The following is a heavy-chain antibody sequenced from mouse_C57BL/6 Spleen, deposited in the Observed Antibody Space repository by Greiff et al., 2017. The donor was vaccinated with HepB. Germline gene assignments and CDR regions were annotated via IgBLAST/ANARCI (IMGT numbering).Heavy chain of an antibody. Sequence: DVQLVESGGGLVKPGGSLKLSCAASGFTFSDYGMHWVRQAPEKGLEWVAYISSGSSTIYYADTVKGRFTISRDNAKNTLFLQMTSLRSEDTAMYYCARPSWGYAMDYWGQGTSVTVSS. D-gene: IGHD3-1*01. J-gene: IGHJ4*01. CDR3: ARPSWGYAMDY. CDR2: ISSGSSTI. CDR1: GFTFSDYG. V-gene: IGHV5-17*01.